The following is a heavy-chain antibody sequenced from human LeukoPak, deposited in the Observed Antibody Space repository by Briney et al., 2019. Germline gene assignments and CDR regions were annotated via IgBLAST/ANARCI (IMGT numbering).Heavy chain of an antibody. V-gene: IGHV4-30-4*08. CDR2: IYYSGST. CDR1: GGSISSGDYY. D-gene: IGHD6-13*01. Sequence: PSETLSLACTVSGGSISSGDYYWSWIRQPPGKGLEWIGYIYYSGSTNYNPSLKSRVTISVDTSKNQFSLKLSSVTAADTAVYYCARGGGYSSSWSHFDIWGQGTMVTVSS. CDR3: ARGGGYSSSWSHFDI. J-gene: IGHJ3*02.